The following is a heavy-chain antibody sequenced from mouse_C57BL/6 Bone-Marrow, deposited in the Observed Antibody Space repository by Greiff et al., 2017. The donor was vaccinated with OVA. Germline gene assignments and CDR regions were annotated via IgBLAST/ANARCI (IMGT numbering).Heavy chain of an antibody. V-gene: IGHV5-17*01. CDR3: ARWSNYVFDY. CDR2: ISSGSSTI. Sequence: DVMLVESGGGLVKPGGSLKLSCAASGFTFSDYGMHWVRQAPEKGLEWVAYISSGSSTIYYADTVKGRFTISRDNAKNTLFLQMTSLRSEDTAMYYCARWSNYVFDYWGQGTTLTVSS. CDR1: GFTFSDYG. D-gene: IGHD2-5*01. J-gene: IGHJ2*01.